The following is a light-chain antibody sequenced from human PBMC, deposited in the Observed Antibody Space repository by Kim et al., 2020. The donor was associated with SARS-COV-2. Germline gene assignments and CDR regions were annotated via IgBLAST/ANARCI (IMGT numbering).Light chain of an antibody. CDR1: QSVSSN. V-gene: IGKV3-15*01. Sequence: SPEDKVPLSCMASQSVSSNLAWYQQKPGQSPRLLMYGASTRANGIPARFSGSGSETEFILTINRLQSEDFAVYYCQQYHIWPPLTFGGGTKVDIK. CDR2: GAS. J-gene: IGKJ4*01. CDR3: QQYHIWPPLT.